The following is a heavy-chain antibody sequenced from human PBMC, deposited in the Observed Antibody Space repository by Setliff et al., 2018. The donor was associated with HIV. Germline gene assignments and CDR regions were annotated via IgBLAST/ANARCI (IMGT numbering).Heavy chain of an antibody. D-gene: IGHD1-26*01. CDR3: VRDGVGTTPFDY. V-gene: IGHV3-74*01. CDR2: INYHGSDI. J-gene: IGHJ4*02. CDR1: GFTFSNHW. Sequence: PGGSLRLSCVGSGFTFSNHWMQWVRQAPGKGLVWVSRINYHGSDISYADSVKGRFTISRDNAKNTVYLQMNNLRDEDTAVYFCVRDGVGTTPFDYWGQGSQVTVSS.